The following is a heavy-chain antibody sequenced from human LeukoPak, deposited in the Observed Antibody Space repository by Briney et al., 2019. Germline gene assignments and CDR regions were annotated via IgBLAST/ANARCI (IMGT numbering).Heavy chain of an antibody. J-gene: IGHJ2*01. CDR3: AREAAWGNWYFDL. D-gene: IGHD3-16*01. CDR2: IGDTGRAR. CDR1: GFTFKNYG. V-gene: IGHV3-30*02. Sequence: PGGSLRLSCAASGFTFKNYGMHWVRQAPGKGLEWVAVIGDTGRARYYADSVTGRFTTSRDNSQNTLYLEMNSLRYEDTALYYCAREAAWGNWYFDLWGRGTLVTVSS.